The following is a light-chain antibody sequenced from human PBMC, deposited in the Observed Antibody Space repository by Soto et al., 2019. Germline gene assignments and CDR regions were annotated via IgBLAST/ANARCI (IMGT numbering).Light chain of an antibody. V-gene: IGKV1-27*01. CDR2: AAS. CDR3: LTYNSGLWT. Sequence: DIQMTQSPSSLSASVGDRVTFTCRASRDITNHLAWYQQKPGKVPKLLIYAASTLQSGVPSRFSGSGSGTDFTLTIGSLQPEDVATYFCLTYNSGLWTFGQGTTMEIK. J-gene: IGKJ1*01. CDR1: RDITNH.